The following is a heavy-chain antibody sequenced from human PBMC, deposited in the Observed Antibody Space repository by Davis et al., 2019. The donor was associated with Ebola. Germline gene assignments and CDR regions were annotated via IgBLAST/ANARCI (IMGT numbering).Heavy chain of an antibody. J-gene: IGHJ4*02. D-gene: IGHD3-10*01. Sequence: PGGSLRLSCAASGFTFSSYSMNWVRQAPGKGLEWVSSISISSSYIYYADSVKGRFTISRDNAKNSLYLQMNSLRAEDTAVYYCAREKTMVQGVGGFDYWGQGTLVTVSS. CDR2: ISISSSYI. CDR1: GFTFSSYS. V-gene: IGHV3-21*01. CDR3: AREKTMVQGVGGFDY.